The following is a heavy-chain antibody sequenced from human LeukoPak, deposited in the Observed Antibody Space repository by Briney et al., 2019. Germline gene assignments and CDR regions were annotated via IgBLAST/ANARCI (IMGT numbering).Heavy chain of an antibody. CDR3: AKRSSTSSGYFDL. Sequence: GGSLRLSCAASGFTFSSYGMSWVRQAPGKGLEWVSAITGSGDYTNYADSVKGRFTISRDNSKYTIYLQMNSLRAEDTAIYYCAKRSSTSSGYFDLWGRGTLVTVSS. V-gene: IGHV3-23*01. D-gene: IGHD3-22*01. J-gene: IGHJ4*02. CDR2: ITGSGDYT. CDR1: GFTFSSYG.